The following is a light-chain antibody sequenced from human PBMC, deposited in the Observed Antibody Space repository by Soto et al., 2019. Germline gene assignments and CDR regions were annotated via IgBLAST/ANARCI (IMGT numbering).Light chain of an antibody. CDR2: DAS. CDR3: QQRYSWPPA. Sequence: EIVLTQSPATLSLSPGERATLSCRASQSVSSYLAWYKQKPGQAPRLLIYDASNRATGIPVRFSGSGSGTDFILTISSLEPEDFAVYYCQQRYSWPPAFGQGTKVEVK. V-gene: IGKV3-11*01. CDR1: QSVSSY. J-gene: IGKJ1*01.